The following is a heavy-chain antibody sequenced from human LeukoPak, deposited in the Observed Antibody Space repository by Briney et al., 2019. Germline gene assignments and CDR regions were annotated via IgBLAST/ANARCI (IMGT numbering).Heavy chain of an antibody. Sequence: GGSLRLSCVASGFTFSSYSMNWVRQAPGKGLEWLSSISSSSTYIYYADSVKGRFTISRDNSKNSLYLQMNSLTTEDTALYYCAKDRGGYSYAADYWGQGTLVTVSS. CDR1: GFTFSSYS. D-gene: IGHD5-18*01. CDR2: ISSSSTYI. V-gene: IGHV3-21*04. CDR3: AKDRGGYSYAADY. J-gene: IGHJ4*02.